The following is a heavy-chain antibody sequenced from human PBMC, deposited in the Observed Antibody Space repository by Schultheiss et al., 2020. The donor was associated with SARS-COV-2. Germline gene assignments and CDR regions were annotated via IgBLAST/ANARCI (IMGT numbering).Heavy chain of an antibody. CDR2: IYYSGST. D-gene: IGHD2-2*01. CDR3: ARRVPGLGFDP. J-gene: IGHJ6*02. V-gene: IGHV4-61*08. CDR1: GGSISSGGYY. Sequence: SETLSLTCTVSGGSISSGGYYWSWIRQHPGKGLEWIGYIYYSGSTNYNPSLKSRVTISVDTSKNQFSLKLSSVTAADTAVYYCARRVPGLGFDPWGQGTTVTVSS.